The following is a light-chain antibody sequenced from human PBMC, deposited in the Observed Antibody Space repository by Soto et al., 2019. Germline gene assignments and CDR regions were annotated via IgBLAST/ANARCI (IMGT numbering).Light chain of an antibody. CDR3: QQYKSYPYT. J-gene: IGKJ2*01. CDR1: QSISSW. V-gene: IGKV1-5*03. Sequence: DIQMTQSPSTLSASVRDRVTITCRASQSISSWLAWYQQKPGKAPKLLTYKASNLESGVPSRFSGSGSGTEFTLTISSLQPDDFATYYCQQYKSYPYTFGQGTKLEIK. CDR2: KAS.